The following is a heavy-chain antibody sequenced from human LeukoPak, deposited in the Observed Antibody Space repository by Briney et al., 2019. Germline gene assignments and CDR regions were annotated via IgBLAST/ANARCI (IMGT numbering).Heavy chain of an antibody. V-gene: IGHV3-21*01. Sequence: PGGSLRLSCSASGFTFSSYNMNWVRQAPGKGLEWVSSISSGSSYIYYADSVKGRFTISRDNAKDSLYLQMNSLRAEDTAVYYCARGNTAWIQLWQFDYWGQGTLVTVSS. D-gene: IGHD5-18*01. CDR2: ISSGSSYI. J-gene: IGHJ4*02. CDR1: GFTFSSYN. CDR3: ARGNTAWIQLWQFDY.